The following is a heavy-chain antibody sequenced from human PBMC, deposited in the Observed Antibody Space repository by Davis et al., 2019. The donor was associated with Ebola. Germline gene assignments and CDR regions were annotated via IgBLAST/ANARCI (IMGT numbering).Heavy chain of an antibody. CDR2: IIPMFGTA. D-gene: IGHD4-17*01. CDR3: ARDSRSTVTTYFHH. Sequence: SVKVSCRASGGTFSSYAISWVRQAPGQGLEWMGGIIPMFGTANYAQKFQGRVTITADESTSTAYMELSSLRSEDTAVYYCARDSRSTVTTYFHHWGQGTLVTVSS. J-gene: IGHJ1*01. V-gene: IGHV1-69*13. CDR1: GGTFSSYA.